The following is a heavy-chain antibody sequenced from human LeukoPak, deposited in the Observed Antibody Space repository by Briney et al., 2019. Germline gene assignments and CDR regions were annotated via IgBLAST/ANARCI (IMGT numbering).Heavy chain of an antibody. D-gene: IGHD6-19*01. J-gene: IGHJ5*02. CDR1: GFTFSSYS. CDR2: ISSSSSYI. V-gene: IGHV3-21*04. CDR3: ARGAGLAVAGWYDP. Sequence: KAGGSLRLSCAASGFTFSSYSMNWVRQAPGKGLEWVSSISSSSSYIYYADSVKGRFTISRDNAKNSLYLQMNSLRAEDTAVYYCARGAGLAVAGWYDPWGQGTLVTVSS.